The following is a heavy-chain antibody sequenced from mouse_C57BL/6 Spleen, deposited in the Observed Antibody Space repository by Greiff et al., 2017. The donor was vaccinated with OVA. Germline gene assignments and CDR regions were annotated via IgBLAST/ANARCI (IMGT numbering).Heavy chain of an antibody. V-gene: IGHV1-15*01. Sequence: VQLQQSGAELVRPGASVTLSCKASGYTFTDYEMHWVKQTPVHGLEWIGAIDPETGGTAYNQKFKGKAILTADKSSSTAYMELRSLTSEDSAVYYYNPDYVYYAMDYWGQGTSVTVSS. J-gene: IGHJ4*01. CDR1: GYTFTDYE. CDR3: NPDYVYYAMDY. CDR2: IDPETGGT. D-gene: IGHD1-1*01.